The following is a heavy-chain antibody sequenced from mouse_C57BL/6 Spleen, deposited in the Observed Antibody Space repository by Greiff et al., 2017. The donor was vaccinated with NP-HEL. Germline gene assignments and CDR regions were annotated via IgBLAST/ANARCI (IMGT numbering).Heavy chain of an antibody. CDR1: GYAFSSYW. V-gene: IGHV1-80*01. CDR3: AREDGVYYAMDY. CDR2: IYPGDGDT. Sequence: LEESGAELVKPGASVKISCKASGYAFSSYWMNWVKQRPGKGLEWIGQIYPGDGDTNYNGKFKGKATLTADKSSSTAYMQLSSLTSEDSAVYFCAREDGVYYAMDYWGQGTSVTVS. J-gene: IGHJ4*01.